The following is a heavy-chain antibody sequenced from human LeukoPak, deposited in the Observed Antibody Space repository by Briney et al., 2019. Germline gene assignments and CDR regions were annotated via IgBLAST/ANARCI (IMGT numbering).Heavy chain of an antibody. J-gene: IGHJ4*02. V-gene: IGHV3-21*01. Sequence: PGGSLRLSCAASGFTFSSYSMNWVRQAPGKGLEWVSSISSSSSYIYYADSVEGRFTISRDNAKNSLYLQMNSLRAEDAAVHYCARGGSGSYYFDYWGQGTLVTVSS. CDR1: GFTFSSYS. D-gene: IGHD3-10*01. CDR2: ISSSSSYI. CDR3: ARGGSGSYYFDY.